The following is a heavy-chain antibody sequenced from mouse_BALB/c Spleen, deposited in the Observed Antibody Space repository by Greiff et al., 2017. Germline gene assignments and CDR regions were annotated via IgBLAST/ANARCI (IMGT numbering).Heavy chain of an antibody. CDR2: ISSGGSYT. Sequence: EVMLVESGGGLVKPGGSLKLSCAASGFTFSSYAMSWVRQSPEKRLEWVAEISSGGSYTYYPDTVTGRFTISRDNAKNTLYLEMSSLRSEDTAMYYCASAITTATFAYWGQGTLVTVSA. D-gene: IGHD1-2*01. J-gene: IGHJ3*01. V-gene: IGHV5-9-4*01. CDR3: ASAITTATFAY. CDR1: GFTFSSYA.